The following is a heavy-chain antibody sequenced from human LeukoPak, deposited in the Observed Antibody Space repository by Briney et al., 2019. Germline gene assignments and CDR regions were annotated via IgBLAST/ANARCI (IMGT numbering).Heavy chain of an antibody. Sequence: GESLKISCKGFGYSFISNWIGWVRQMPGKGLEWMGIIYPGDSDTRYSPSFQGQDTISADKSISTAYLQWSSLKASDTAMYYCARQEFLGSRIDYWGQGTLVTVSS. D-gene: IGHD2-2*01. CDR2: IYPGDSDT. J-gene: IGHJ4*02. CDR3: ARQEFLGSRIDY. CDR1: GYSFISNW. V-gene: IGHV5-51*01.